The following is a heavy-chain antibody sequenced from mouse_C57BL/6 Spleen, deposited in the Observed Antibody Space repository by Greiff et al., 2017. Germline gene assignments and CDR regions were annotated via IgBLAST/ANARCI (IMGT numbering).Heavy chain of an antibody. CDR1: GYTFTDYY. V-gene: IGHV1-26*01. D-gene: IGHD2-3*01. J-gene: IGHJ2*01. CDR2: INPNNGGT. CDR3: ARWDGYYN. Sequence: VQLQQSGPELVKPGASVKISCKASGYTFTDYYMNWVKQSHGKSLEWIGDINPNNGGTSYNQKFKGKATLTVDKSSSTAYMELRSLTSEDSAVYCCARWDGYYNWGQGTTLTVSS.